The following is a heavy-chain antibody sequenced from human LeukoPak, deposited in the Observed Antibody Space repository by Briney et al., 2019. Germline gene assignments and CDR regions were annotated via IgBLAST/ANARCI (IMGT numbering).Heavy chain of an antibody. D-gene: IGHD4-17*01. V-gene: IGHV3-23*01. CDR2: ISGSGGST. J-gene: IGHJ4*02. CDR3: ARDGTYGDDFDY. CDR1: GFTFSIYA. Sequence: GGSLRLSCAASGFTFSIYAMSWVRQAPGKGLEWVSAISGSGGSTYYADSVKGRFTISRDNSKNTLYLQMNSLRAEDTAVYYCARDGTYGDDFDYWGQGTLVTVSS.